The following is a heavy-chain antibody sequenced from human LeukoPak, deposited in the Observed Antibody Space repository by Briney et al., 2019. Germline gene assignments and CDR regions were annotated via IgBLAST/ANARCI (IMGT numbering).Heavy chain of an antibody. Sequence: SRTLSLTCAISGDSVSSNSAAWNWIRQSPSRGLEWLGRTYYRSKWYNDYAVSVKSRITINPDTSKNQFSLQLNSVTPEDTAVYYCVRDAYSSGSTGFDSWGQGTLVTVSS. D-gene: IGHD6-19*01. J-gene: IGHJ4*02. V-gene: IGHV6-1*01. CDR2: TYYRSKWYN. CDR3: VRDAYSSGSTGFDS. CDR1: GDSVSSNSAA.